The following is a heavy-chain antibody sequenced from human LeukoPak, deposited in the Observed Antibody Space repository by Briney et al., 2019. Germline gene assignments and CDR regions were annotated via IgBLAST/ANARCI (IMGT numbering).Heavy chain of an antibody. J-gene: IGHJ4*02. D-gene: IGHD6-13*01. V-gene: IGHV4-59*03. CDR2: IYYFGNT. Sequence: PSETLSLTCSVSGGSLSTYYWSWIRQPPGKGLEWIGYIYYFGNTDYNPSLKSRVTISVDTSKNQFSLRLRSMTSADTAVYYCAKLGSPRAFWGQGILVRVSS. CDR3: AKLGSPRAF. CDR1: GGSLSTYY.